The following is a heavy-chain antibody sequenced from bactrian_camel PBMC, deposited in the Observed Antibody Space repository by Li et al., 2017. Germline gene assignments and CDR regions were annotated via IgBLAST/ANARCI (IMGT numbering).Heavy chain of an antibody. D-gene: IGHD4*01. V-gene: IGHV3S6*01. Sequence: QVQLVESGGGSVQAGGSLRLSCAASGYTYSSYCMGWFRQAPGNEREGVAWIDSDGSTSVADSVKSRFAISQDNANTLYLQMDSLKSEDTAMYYCAAADPAGDCDSASEYNYWGQGTQVTVS. CDR1: GYTYSSYC. J-gene: IGHJ4*01. CDR3: AAADPAGDCDSASEYNY. CDR2: IDSDGST.